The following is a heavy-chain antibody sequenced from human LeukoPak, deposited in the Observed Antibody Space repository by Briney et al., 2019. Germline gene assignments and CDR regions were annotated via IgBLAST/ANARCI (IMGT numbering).Heavy chain of an antibody. CDR2: ISWNSGSI. V-gene: IGHV3-9*01. J-gene: IGHJ3*02. CDR3: AKGWLRLLSLDAFDI. D-gene: IGHD5-12*01. CDR1: GFTFDDYD. Sequence: GGSLRLSCAASGFTFDDYDMHWVRQAPGKGLEWVSGISWNSGSIGYADSVKGRFTISRDNAKNSLYLQMHSLRAEDTALYYWAKGWLRLLSLDAFDIWGQGTMLTVSS.